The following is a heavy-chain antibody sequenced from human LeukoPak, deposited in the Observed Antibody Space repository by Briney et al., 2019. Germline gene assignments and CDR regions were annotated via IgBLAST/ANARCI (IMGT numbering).Heavy chain of an antibody. D-gene: IGHD3-16*01. CDR2: IYSGDNT. CDR3: AGRRVLDASLDY. Sequence: GGSLRLSCAASGFTVSNNYMSWVRQAPGKGLEWVSVIYSGDNTYYVESVKGRFTISRDNSKNTLFLQMNRLRAEDTAVYYCAGRRVLDASLDYWGQGTLVTVSS. J-gene: IGHJ4*02. CDR1: GFTVSNNY. V-gene: IGHV3-66*02.